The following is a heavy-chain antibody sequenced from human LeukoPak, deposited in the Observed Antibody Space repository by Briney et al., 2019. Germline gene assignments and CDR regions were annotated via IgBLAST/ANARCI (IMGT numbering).Heavy chain of an antibody. V-gene: IGHV4-59*01. J-gene: IGHJ4*02. CDR2: IYYSGST. Sequence: PSETLSLTCTVSGGSISRYYWSWIRQPPGKGLEWIGYIYYSGSTNYNPSLKSRVTISVDTSKNQFSLKLSSVTAADTAVYYCARGDYRPDYWGQGTLVTVSS. CDR3: ARGDYRPDY. D-gene: IGHD4-11*01. CDR1: GGSISRYY.